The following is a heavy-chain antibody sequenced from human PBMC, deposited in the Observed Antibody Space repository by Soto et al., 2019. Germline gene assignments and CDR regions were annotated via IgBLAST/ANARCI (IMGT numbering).Heavy chain of an antibody. V-gene: IGHV1-69*13. J-gene: IGHJ6*04. CDR2: IIPICGTA. Sequence: SVKVSCNASGGTFSSYAISWVRQAPGQGLEWMGGIIPICGTANYAQKFQGRVTITADESTSTAYMELSSLRSEDTAVYCCARAMRCGGVCDWYYYGMDVCREVTTFPVSS. D-gene: IGHD2-8*02. CDR3: ARAMRCGGVCDWYYYGMDV. CDR1: GGTFSSYA.